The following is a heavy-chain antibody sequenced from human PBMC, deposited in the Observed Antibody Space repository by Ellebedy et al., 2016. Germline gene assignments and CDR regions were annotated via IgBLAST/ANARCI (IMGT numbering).Heavy chain of an antibody. CDR3: ATDPTGDYGFDY. CDR1: GYTLTELS. J-gene: IGHJ4*02. D-gene: IGHD4-17*01. Sequence: ASVKVSCKVSGYTLTELSVHWVRQAPGKGLEWMGGFDPEDGETIYAQKFQGRVTMTEDTSTDTAYMELSSLRSEDTAVYYCATDPTGDYGFDYWGQGTLVTVSS. V-gene: IGHV1-24*01. CDR2: FDPEDGET.